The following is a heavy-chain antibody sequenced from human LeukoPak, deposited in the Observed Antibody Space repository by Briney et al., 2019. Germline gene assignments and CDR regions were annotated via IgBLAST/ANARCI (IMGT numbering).Heavy chain of an antibody. CDR1: GFTFSSYW. D-gene: IGHD6-13*01. Sequence: GGSLRLSCAASGFTFSSYWMHWVRQAPGKGLVWVSRINTDGSSTSYADSVKGRFTISRDNAKNTLYLQMNSLRAEDTAVYYCASSSSSSLPLHWGQGTLVTVSS. CDR2: INTDGSST. V-gene: IGHV3-74*01. CDR3: ASSSSSSLPLH. J-gene: IGHJ4*02.